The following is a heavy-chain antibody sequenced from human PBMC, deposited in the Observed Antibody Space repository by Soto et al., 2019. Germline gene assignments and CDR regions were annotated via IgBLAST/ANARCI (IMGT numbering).Heavy chain of an antibody. J-gene: IGHJ3*02. CDR1: GFAFSSYG. V-gene: IGHV3-33*01. CDR2: IWYDGSNK. CDR3: ARERKYSTSVVVKFDFDI. D-gene: IGHD6-6*01. Sequence: GGSLRLSFSASGFAFSSYGMDWVRHAPFHVLEWVAVIWYDGSNKYYADSVKGRFTISRDNSKNTLYLQMNSLRAEETAVYYCARERKYSTSVVVKFDFDIWGPGTMVPVSS.